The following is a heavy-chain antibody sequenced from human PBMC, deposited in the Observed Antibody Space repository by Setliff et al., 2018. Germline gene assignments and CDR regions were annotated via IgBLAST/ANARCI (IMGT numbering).Heavy chain of an antibody. CDR2: INPNSGGT. J-gene: IGHJ4*02. V-gene: IGHV1-2*04. CDR1: GYTLTGYY. D-gene: IGHD2-15*01. CDR3: ARDLVGYCSGGSCYDWDY. Sequence: ASVKVSCKASGYTLTGYYMHWVRQAPGQGLEWMGWINPNSGGTNYAQKFQGWVTMTRDTSISTAYMELSRLRSDDTAVYYCARDLVGYCSGGSCYDWDYWGQGTLVTVSS.